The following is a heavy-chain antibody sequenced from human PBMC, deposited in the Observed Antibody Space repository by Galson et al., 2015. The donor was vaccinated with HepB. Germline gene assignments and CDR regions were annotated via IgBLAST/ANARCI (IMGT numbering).Heavy chain of an antibody. CDR2: IIPIFGTA. J-gene: IGHJ4*02. V-gene: IGHV1-69*06. CDR1: GGTFSSYA. Sequence: SVKVSCKASGGTFSSYAISWVRQAPGQGLEWMGGIIPIFGTANYAQKFQGRVTITADKSTSTAYMELSSLRSEDTAVYYCARGRDYALYYFDYWGLGTLVTVSS. D-gene: IGHD4-17*01. CDR3: ARGRDYALYYFDY.